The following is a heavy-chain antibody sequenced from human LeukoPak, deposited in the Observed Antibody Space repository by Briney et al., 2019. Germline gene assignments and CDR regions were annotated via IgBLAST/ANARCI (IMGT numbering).Heavy chain of an antibody. D-gene: IGHD6-13*01. CDR1: GYIFTKYD. CDR3: ARETKDGVFFDY. V-gene: IGHV1-18*01. CDR2: ITPYNGNA. J-gene: IGHJ4*02. Sequence: ASVKVSCKTSGYIFTKYDISWVRQAPGQGPEWMGWITPYNGNAQSAPKVEGRVTMTTDTSASTAYLELRGLKSDDPAVYYCARETKDGVFFDYWGQGTLVIVSS.